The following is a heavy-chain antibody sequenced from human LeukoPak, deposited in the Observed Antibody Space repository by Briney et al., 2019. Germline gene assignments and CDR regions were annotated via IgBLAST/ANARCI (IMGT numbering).Heavy chain of an antibody. Sequence: SETLSLTCTVSGGSISSSSYYWGWIRQPPGKGLEWIGYIYYSGSTNYNPSLKSRVTISVDTSKNQFSLKLSSVTAADTAVYYCARDRLGFDYWGQGTLVTVSS. CDR1: GGSISSSSYY. V-gene: IGHV4-61*01. CDR3: ARDRLGFDY. D-gene: IGHD7-27*01. CDR2: IYYSGST. J-gene: IGHJ4*02.